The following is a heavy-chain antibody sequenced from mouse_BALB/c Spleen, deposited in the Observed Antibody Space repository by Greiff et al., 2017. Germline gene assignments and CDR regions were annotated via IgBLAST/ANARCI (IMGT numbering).Heavy chain of an antibody. CDR2: IWAGGST. Sequence: QVQLQESGPGLVAPSQCLSITCTVSGFSFTSYGVHWVRQPPGKGLEWLGVIWAGGSTNYDSATMSRLSISKDNSKSNVFLKMNSLQTDDTARYYCARALYDDDEGFDYWGQGTLVTVSA. J-gene: IGHJ3*01. CDR1: GFSFTSYG. CDR3: ARALYDDDEGFDY. D-gene: IGHD2-4*01. V-gene: IGHV2-9*02.